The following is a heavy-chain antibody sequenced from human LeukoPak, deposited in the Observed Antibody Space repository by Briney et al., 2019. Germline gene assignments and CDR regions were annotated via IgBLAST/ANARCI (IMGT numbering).Heavy chain of an antibody. CDR1: GGSISSSSYY. V-gene: IGHV4-39*01. J-gene: IGHJ4*02. CDR3: ARLRSRFLEWFHLFDY. Sequence: SETLSLTCTVSGGSISSSSYYWGWIRQPPGKGLEWIGSIYYSGSTYYNPSLKSRVTISVDTSKNQFSLKLSSVTAADTAVYYCARLRSRFLEWFHLFDYWGQGTLVTVSS. D-gene: IGHD3-3*01. CDR2: IYYSGST.